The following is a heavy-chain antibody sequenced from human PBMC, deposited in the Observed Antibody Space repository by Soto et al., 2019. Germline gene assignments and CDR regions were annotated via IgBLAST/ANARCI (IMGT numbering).Heavy chain of an antibody. CDR2: VYHSGST. D-gene: IGHD1-1*01. J-gene: IGHJ4*02. Sequence: QVQLQESGPGLVKPSGTLSLTCAVSGGSISTSNWWGWVRQPPGKGLEWIGEVYHSGSTNYNPSFKSRVAMSVDKSKNQFSLKLTSVTAADTALYYCARTSTSGTRFDYWGQGSLVTVSS. CDR1: GGSISTSNW. CDR3: ARTSTSGTRFDY. V-gene: IGHV4-4*02.